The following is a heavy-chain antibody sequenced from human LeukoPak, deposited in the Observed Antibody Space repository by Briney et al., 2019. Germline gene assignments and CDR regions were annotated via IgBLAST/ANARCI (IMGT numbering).Heavy chain of an antibody. J-gene: IGHJ4*02. Sequence: GASVKVSCKASGYTFTGYYTHWVRQAPGQGLEWMGWINPNSGGTNYAQKFQGRVTMTRDTSTSTVYMELSSLRSEDTAVYYCARGRYSGSYDGGYWGQGTLVTVSS. CDR1: GYTFTGYY. CDR2: INPNSGGT. CDR3: ARGRYSGSYDGGY. V-gene: IGHV1-2*02. D-gene: IGHD1-26*01.